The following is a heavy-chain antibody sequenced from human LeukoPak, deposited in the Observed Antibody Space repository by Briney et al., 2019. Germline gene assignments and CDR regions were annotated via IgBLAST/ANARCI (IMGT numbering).Heavy chain of an antibody. CDR3: AKDRSGSPFDY. CDR2: ISSSGSTI. V-gene: IGHV3-48*03. J-gene: IGHJ4*02. CDR1: GXTFSSYE. D-gene: IGHD1-26*01. Sequence: GGSLRLSWAASGXTFSSYEVNWVRQAPGKGLEWVSYISSSGSTIYYADSVKGRFTISRDNSKNTLYLQMNSLRAEDTAVYYCAKDRSGSPFDYWGQGTLVTVSS.